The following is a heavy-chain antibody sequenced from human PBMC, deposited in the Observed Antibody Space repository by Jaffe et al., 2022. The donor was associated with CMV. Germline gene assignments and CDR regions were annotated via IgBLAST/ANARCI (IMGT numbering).Heavy chain of an antibody. CDR2: IIPILGIA. Sequence: QVQLVQSGAEVKKPGSSVKVSCKASGGTFSSYAISWVRQAPGQGLEWMGRIIPILGIANYAQKFQGRVTITADKSTSTAYMELSSLRSEDTAVYYCAREGGAGYYMDVWGKGTTVTVSS. V-gene: IGHV1-69*09. CDR1: GGTFSSYA. CDR3: AREGGAGYYMDV. J-gene: IGHJ6*03. D-gene: IGHD3-16*01.